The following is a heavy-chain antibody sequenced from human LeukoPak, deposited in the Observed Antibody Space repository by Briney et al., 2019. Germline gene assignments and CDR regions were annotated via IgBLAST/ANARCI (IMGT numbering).Heavy chain of an antibody. CDR2: IYPDDSDT. D-gene: IGHD3-3*01. CDR1: GYTFTNYW. V-gene: IGHV5-51*01. CDR3: ARHEVGGDSPSGYEYYYYMDV. J-gene: IGHJ6*03. Sequence: GESLKISCKASGYTFTNYWIGWVRQMPGKGLEWMAMIYPDDSDTKHSPSFQGQVSISVDESISTSYLQWTSLKASDSAIYYCARHEVGGDSPSGYEYYYYMDVWGKGTAVTVSS.